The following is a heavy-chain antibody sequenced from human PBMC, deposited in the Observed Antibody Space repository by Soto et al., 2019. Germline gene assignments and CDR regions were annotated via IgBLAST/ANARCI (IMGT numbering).Heavy chain of an antibody. CDR2: IYSDGST. V-gene: IGHV3-53*01. D-gene: IGHD6-6*01. J-gene: IGHJ4*02. Sequence: GGSLRLSCAASGFTVRSNYMNWVRQAPGKGLEWVSVIYSDGSTYYTDSVKGRFTISRDNSKNTLYLQMDSLRVEDTAVYHCALLHNSSGDYWGQGTLVTVSS. CDR3: ALLHNSSGDY. CDR1: GFTVRSNY.